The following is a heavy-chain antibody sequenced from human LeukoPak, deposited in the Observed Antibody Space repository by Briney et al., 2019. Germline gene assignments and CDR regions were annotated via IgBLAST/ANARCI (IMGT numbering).Heavy chain of an antibody. CDR1: SLTLCAYC. Sequence: AGPLTLSCAASSLTLCAYCVHGLPQAPGKGLVGGSRINGDASSDSYVDPVKGRFTISRDNAKSKLYLQMNSLRVEDTAVYYCARARGNTYGYFEYWGQGTLVTVSS. D-gene: IGHD5-18*01. CDR2: INGDASSD. V-gene: IGHV3-74*01. J-gene: IGHJ4*02. CDR3: ARARGNTYGYFEY.